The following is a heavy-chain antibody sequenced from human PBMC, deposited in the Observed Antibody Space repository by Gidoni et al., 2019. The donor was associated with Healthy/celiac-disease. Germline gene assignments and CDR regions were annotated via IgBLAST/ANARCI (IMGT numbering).Heavy chain of an antibody. CDR2: IDPSDSYT. J-gene: IGHJ6*02. CDR3: ARHRLPPYYYYGMDV. CDR1: GYSFTSYW. V-gene: IGHV5-10-1*03. Sequence: EVQLVQSGAEVKKPGESLRISCKGSGYSFTSYWISWVRQMPGKGLEWMGRIDPSDSYTNYSPSFQGHVTISADKSISTAYLQWSSLKASDTAMYYCARHRLPPYYYYGMDVWGQGTTVTVSS.